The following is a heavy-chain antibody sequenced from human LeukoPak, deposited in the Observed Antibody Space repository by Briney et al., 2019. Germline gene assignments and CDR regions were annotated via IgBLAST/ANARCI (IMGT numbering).Heavy chain of an antibody. Sequence: TSETLSLTCTVSGVSISSNNYYWGWIRQPPGKGLEWIGSIYYSGSTYYNPSLKSRVTISVDTSNNQFSLKLNSVTPADTAVFYCARHLQAPGYSSSWYYFDYWGQGTLVTVSS. CDR3: ARHLQAPGYSSSWYYFDY. D-gene: IGHD6-13*01. CDR1: GVSISSNNYY. J-gene: IGHJ4*02. V-gene: IGHV4-39*01. CDR2: IYYSGST.